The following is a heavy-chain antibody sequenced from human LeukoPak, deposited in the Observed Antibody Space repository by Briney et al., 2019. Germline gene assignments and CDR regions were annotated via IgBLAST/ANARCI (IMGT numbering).Heavy chain of an antibody. V-gene: IGHV4-4*07. CDR2: IYTSGST. CDR3: ARMRYEDYYDNSANRYYYYGMDV. Sequence: SETLSLTCTVSGGSISSYYWSWIRQPAGKGLGWIGRIYTSGSTNYNPSLKSRVTMSVDTSKNQFSLKLSSVTAADTAVYYCARMRYEDYYDNSANRYYYYGMDVWGQGTTVTVSS. D-gene: IGHD3-22*01. J-gene: IGHJ6*02. CDR1: GGSISSYY.